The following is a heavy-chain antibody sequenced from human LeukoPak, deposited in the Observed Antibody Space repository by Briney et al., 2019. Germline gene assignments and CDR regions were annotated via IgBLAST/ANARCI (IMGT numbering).Heavy chain of an antibody. V-gene: IGHV3-48*01. D-gene: IGHD6-13*01. CDR1: GFTFDDYG. Sequence: PGGSLRLSCAASGFTFDDYGMNWVRQAPGKGLEWVSYISSSSSTIYYADSVKGRFTISRDNAKNSLYLQMNSLRAEDTAVYYCASLIAAAGTYYYYYMDVWGKGTTVTVSS. J-gene: IGHJ6*03. CDR3: ASLIAAAGTYYYYYMDV. CDR2: ISSSSSTI.